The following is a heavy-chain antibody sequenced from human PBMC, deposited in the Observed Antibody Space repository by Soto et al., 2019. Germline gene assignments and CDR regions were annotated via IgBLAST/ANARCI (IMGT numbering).Heavy chain of an antibody. CDR3: AALPYYYDSTDAFDI. J-gene: IGHJ3*02. Sequence: SVKVCCKASEFTITSSAVQWVRQTRGQRLEWIGWIVVGSGNTNYAQKFQERVTITRDMSTSTAYMELSSLRSEDTAVYYCAALPYYYDSTDAFDIWGQGTMVTVS. CDR2: IVVGSGNT. D-gene: IGHD3-22*01. CDR1: EFTITSSA. V-gene: IGHV1-58*01.